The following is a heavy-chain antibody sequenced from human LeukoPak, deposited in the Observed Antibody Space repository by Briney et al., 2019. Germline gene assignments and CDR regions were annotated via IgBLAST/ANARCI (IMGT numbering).Heavy chain of an antibody. CDR1: GFTFSSYR. CDR3: ARGPLAAAGDY. V-gene: IGHV3-21*01. Sequence: GGSLRLSCAASGFTFSSYRMLWVRQAPGKGLEWVSSISSSSSYIYYADSVKGRFTISRDNAKNSLYLQMNSLRAEDTAVYYCARGPLAAAGDYWGQGTLVTVSS. D-gene: IGHD6-13*01. J-gene: IGHJ4*02. CDR2: ISSSSSYI.